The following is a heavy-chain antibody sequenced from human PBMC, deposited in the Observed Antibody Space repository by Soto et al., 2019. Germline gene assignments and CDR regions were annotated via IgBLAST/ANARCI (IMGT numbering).Heavy chain of an antibody. CDR1: GGSISSYY. Sequence: SETLSLTCTVSGGSISSYYWSWIRQPPGKGLEWIGYIYYSGSTNYNPSLKSRVTISVDTSKNQFSLKLSSVTAADTAVYYCARGEYQLLWLGWFDPWGQGTLVTVSS. CDR2: IYYSGST. CDR3: ARGEYQLLWLGWFDP. D-gene: IGHD2-2*01. J-gene: IGHJ5*02. V-gene: IGHV4-59*08.